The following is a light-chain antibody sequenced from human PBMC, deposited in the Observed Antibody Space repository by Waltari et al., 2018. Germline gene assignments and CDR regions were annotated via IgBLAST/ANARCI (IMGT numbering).Light chain of an antibody. J-gene: IGLJ2*01. CDR3: ISYTSTTTYVV. V-gene: IGLV2-14*03. CDR2: DVN. Sequence: YPQHPGKAPQLMIYDVNKRPSGVSHRFSASKSGNTASLTIFGLQAEDEADYYCISYTSTTTYVVVGGGTKLTVL.